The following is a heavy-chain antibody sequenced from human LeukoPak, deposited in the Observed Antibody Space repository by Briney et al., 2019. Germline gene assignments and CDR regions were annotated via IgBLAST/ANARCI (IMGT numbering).Heavy chain of an antibody. J-gene: IGHJ5*02. CDR3: ARGSSGWSKVNWFDP. Sequence: SETLSLTCTVSGGSISSYYWSWIRQPPGKGLEWIGNIYYSGSTNYNPSLKSRVTISVDTSKNQFSLKLSSVTAADTAVYYCARGSSGWSKVNWFDPWGQGTLVTVSS. D-gene: IGHD6-19*01. CDR1: GGSISSYY. V-gene: IGHV4-59*01. CDR2: IYYSGST.